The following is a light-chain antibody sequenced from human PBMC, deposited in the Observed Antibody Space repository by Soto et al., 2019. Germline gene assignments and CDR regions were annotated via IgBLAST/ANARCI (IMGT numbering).Light chain of an antibody. Sequence: QSVLTQPASVSGSPGQSITISCTGTSSDVGGYNYVSWYQQHPGKAPKLMIYEVSNRPSGVSNRFSGSKSGNTASLTISGLQDEDEAYYYCSSYTSSSTGVFGTGTKLTVL. CDR2: EVS. V-gene: IGLV2-14*01. CDR1: SSDVGGYNY. J-gene: IGLJ1*01. CDR3: SSYTSSSTGV.